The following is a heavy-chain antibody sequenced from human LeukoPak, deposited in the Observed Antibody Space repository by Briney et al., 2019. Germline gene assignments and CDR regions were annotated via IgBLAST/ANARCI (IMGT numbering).Heavy chain of an antibody. V-gene: IGHV4-59*01. CDR3: ARDRGVVTPGYFDY. D-gene: IGHD4-23*01. Sequence: PSETLSLTCTVSGGSISSYYWSWIRQPPGKGLEWIGYIYYSGSTNYNPSLKSRVTISVDTSKNQFSLKLSSVTAADTAVYYCARDRGVVTPGYFDYWGQGTLVTVSS. CDR1: GGSISSYY. J-gene: IGHJ4*02. CDR2: IYYSGST.